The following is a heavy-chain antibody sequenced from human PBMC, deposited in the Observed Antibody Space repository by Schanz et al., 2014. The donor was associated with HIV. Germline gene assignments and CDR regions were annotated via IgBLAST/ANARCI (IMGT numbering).Heavy chain of an antibody. V-gene: IGHV1-18*04. CDR1: GNIFNSDY. CDR3: ARGERTVHDAFDI. CDR2: ISAYNGNT. D-gene: IGHD4-17*01. Sequence: QVQLGQSGAEVKKPGASVRVSCKAPGNIFNSDYLHWVRQAPGHGLEWMGWISAYNGNTNYAQKVQGRVTMTTDTSTSTAYMELRSLTSDDTAVYYCARGERTVHDAFDIWGQGTMVTVSS. J-gene: IGHJ3*02.